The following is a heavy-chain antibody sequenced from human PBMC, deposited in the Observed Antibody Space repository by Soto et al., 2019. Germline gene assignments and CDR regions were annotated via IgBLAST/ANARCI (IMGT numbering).Heavy chain of an antibody. Sequence: SETLSLTCTVSGGSVSSGSYYWSWIRQPPGKGLEWIGYIYYSGSTNYNPSLKSRVTISVDTSKNQFSLKLSSVTAADTAVYYCAREPYGEDASLNYWGQGTLVTVSS. J-gene: IGHJ4*02. D-gene: IGHD4-17*01. CDR3: AREPYGEDASLNY. CDR2: IYYSGST. V-gene: IGHV4-61*01. CDR1: GGSVSSGSYY.